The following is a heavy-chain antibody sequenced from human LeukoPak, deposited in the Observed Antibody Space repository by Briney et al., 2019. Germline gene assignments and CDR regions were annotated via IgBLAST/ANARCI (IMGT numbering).Heavy chain of an antibody. CDR2: ISAYNGNT. CDR1: GYTFTSYG. V-gene: IGHV1-18*01. Sequence: ASVKVSCKASGYTFTSYGISWVRQAPGQGLEWMGWISAYNGNTKYSQKFQGRVTITRDTSASTPYMELSSLRSEDTAVYYCARDKAGASERNYYYYGMDVWGQGTTVTVSS. CDR3: ARDKAGASERNYYYYGMDV. J-gene: IGHJ6*02. D-gene: IGHD1-1*01.